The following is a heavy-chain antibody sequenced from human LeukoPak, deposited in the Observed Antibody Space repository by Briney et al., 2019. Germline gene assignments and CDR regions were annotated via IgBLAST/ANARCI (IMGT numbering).Heavy chain of an antibody. J-gene: IGHJ4*02. Sequence: SETLSLTCGVSGDSISSSGYYWAWIRQPPGKGLEWIGSISYTGTTYYNPSLKGRLTISADTSKNQFSLKLTSVTAADTAVYYCARRRIVATIDYWGQGTLVTVSS. CDR3: ARRRIVATIDY. CDR2: ISYTGTT. CDR1: GDSISSSGYY. D-gene: IGHD5-12*01. V-gene: IGHV4-39*01.